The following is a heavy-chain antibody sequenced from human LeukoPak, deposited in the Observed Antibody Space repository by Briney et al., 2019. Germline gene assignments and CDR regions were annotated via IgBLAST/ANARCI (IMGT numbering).Heavy chain of an antibody. CDR3: ARGSDGYGNFDY. J-gene: IGHJ4*02. Sequence: GRSLRLSCAASGFTFSGYWMRWVRQAPGKWLGWVSRINGGGVSTNYADSVEGRFTVSRDNAKNTLYLQMDSLRAEDTAVYYCARGSDGYGNFDYWGQGTLVTVSS. CDR1: GFTFSGYW. V-gene: IGHV3-74*01. CDR2: INGGGVST. D-gene: IGHD5-18*01.